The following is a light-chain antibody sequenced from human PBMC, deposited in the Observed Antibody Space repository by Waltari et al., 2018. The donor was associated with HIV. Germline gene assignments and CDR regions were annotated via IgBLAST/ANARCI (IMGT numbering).Light chain of an antibody. CDR3: DSRDTSCNHVV. CDR2: GQH. Sequence: SSELTPDPAVSVALGQTVRITCQGDSLSFHYATWYQQKPGQAPFLLVYGQHNRPPGIPDRFSGSSSGNTASLTITGAQAEDEADYYCDSRDTSCNHVVFGGGTKVTVL. CDR1: SLSFHY. J-gene: IGLJ2*01. V-gene: IGLV3-19*01.